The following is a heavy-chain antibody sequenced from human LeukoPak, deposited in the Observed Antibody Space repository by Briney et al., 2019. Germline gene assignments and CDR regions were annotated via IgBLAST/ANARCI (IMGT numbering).Heavy chain of an antibody. J-gene: IGHJ4*02. V-gene: IGHV1-8*01. CDR3: ARNPPRTGDSNS. CDR2: MSPNNGDT. D-gene: IGHD7-27*01. Sequence: ASVKVSCKTSGYTFTNYDINWVRQATGQGLEWLGWMSPNNGDTGYAQKFQGRVTMTRDTSTNTAYMELSGLASEDTAVYYCARNPPRTGDSNSWGQGALVTVSS. CDR1: GYTFTNYD.